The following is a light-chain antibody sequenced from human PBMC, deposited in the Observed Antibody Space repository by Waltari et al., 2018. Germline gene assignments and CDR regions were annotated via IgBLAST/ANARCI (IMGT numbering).Light chain of an antibody. CDR2: DDR. Sequence: SYVLTPPPSVSVAPGQTARITCGGTNIGTQSVHWYQQKPGQAPVLVVFDDRDRPSGIPERFSGSNSGNTATLTISRVEAGDEADYYCHVWDSTSDQVVFGGGTKLTVL. J-gene: IGLJ2*01. V-gene: IGLV3-21*02. CDR3: HVWDSTSDQVV. CDR1: NIGTQS.